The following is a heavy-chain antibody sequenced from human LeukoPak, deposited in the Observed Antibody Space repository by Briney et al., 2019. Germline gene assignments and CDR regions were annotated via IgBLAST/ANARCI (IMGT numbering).Heavy chain of an antibody. J-gene: IGHJ4*02. Sequence: GGSLRLSCAASGFTFSSDSMDWVRQAPGKGLEWVSSISSSSSYIYYADSVKGRFTISRDNAKNSLYLQMSRLKAEYSAAYYCDRVLDYDVLDDWGKGTLVTVSS. CDR1: GFTFSSDS. CDR3: DRVLDYDVLDD. D-gene: IGHD4-17*01. CDR2: ISSSSSYI. V-gene: IGHV3-21*01.